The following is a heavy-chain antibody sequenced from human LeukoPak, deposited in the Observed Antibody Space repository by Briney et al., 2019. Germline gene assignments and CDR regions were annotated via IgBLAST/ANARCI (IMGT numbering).Heavy chain of an antibody. J-gene: IGHJ4*02. CDR3: TLYNY. CDR1: GYSFTSQD. CDR2: INPGNGDT. Sequence: ASVKVSCKTSGYSFTSQDMHWVRQARGQSLEWMGCINPGNGDTKYSQEFQGRVTITRDTSATTAYMELSSLRSDDMAVYYCTLYNYWGQGTLVTVSS. V-gene: IGHV1-3*03. D-gene: IGHD2-2*02.